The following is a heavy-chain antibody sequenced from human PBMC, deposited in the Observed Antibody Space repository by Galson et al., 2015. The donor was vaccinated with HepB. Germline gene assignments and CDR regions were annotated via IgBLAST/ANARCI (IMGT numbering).Heavy chain of an antibody. CDR2: VWYDGSTE. Sequence: PLRLSCAASGFTFSSHGIHWLRQAPGKGPEWVAFVWYDGSTEYYADSVKGRFTISRDNSKNTLFLQMNSLRPEDTALYYCARDHSAGKSQDWYFDVWGRGSLVTVSS. CDR1: GFTFSSHG. J-gene: IGHJ2*01. CDR3: ARDHSAGKSQDWYFDV. V-gene: IGHV3-30*02. D-gene: IGHD4-23*01.